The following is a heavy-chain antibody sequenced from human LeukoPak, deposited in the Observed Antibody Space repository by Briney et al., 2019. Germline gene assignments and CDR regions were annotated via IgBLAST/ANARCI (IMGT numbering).Heavy chain of an antibody. CDR1: GGSMSPYH. J-gene: IGHJ4*02. V-gene: IGHV4-59*12. CDR2: IYYSGST. Sequence: PSETLSLTCTVSGGSMSPYHWDWIRQPPGKGLEWTGDIYYSGSTNYNASLNSRVTISVDTSKNQFSLRLSSVTAADTTIYYYSREVSCRFDYWGPGTLVTVSS. CDR3: SREVSCRFDY.